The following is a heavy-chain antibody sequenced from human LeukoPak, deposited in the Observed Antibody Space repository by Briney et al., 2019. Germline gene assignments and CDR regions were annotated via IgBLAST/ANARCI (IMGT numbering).Heavy chain of an antibody. CDR1: GGSISSYY. J-gene: IGHJ6*03. Sequence: PSETLSLTCTVSGGSISSYYWSWIRQPAGKGLEWIGRIYSSGSTNYNPSLKSRVTMSVDTSKNQFSLKLSSVTAADTAVYYCARIADPRYSSSSFYYYMDVWGKGATVTVS. CDR2: IYSSGST. V-gene: IGHV4-4*07. D-gene: IGHD6-6*01. CDR3: ARIADPRYSSSSFYYYMDV.